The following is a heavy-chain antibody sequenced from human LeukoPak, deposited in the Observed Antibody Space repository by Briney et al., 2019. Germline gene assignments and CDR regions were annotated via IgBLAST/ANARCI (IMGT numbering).Heavy chain of an antibody. Sequence: ASVKVSCKASGYTFTSYYMHWVRQAPGQGLEWMGISKPSDGSTRYAQKFQGRVTMTRDTSTSTVYMELSSLRFEDTAVYYCARPPNIAAAGQDWGQGTLVTVSS. CDR3: ARPPNIAAAGQD. CDR1: GYTFTSYY. D-gene: IGHD6-13*01. J-gene: IGHJ4*02. V-gene: IGHV1-46*01. CDR2: SKPSDGST.